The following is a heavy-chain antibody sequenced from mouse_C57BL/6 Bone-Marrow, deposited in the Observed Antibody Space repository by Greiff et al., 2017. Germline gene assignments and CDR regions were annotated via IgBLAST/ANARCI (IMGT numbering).Heavy chain of an antibody. CDR1: GYTFTDYE. CDR2: IDPETGGT. CDR3: TRQPRLQEFAY. Sequence: QVQLQQSGAELVRPGASVTLSCKASGYTFTDYEMHWVKQTPVHGLEWIGAIDPETGGTAYNQKFKGKAILTADKSSSTAYMELRSLTSEDSAVYYCTRQPRLQEFAYWGQGTLVTVSA. J-gene: IGHJ3*01. D-gene: IGHD3-2*02. V-gene: IGHV1-15*01.